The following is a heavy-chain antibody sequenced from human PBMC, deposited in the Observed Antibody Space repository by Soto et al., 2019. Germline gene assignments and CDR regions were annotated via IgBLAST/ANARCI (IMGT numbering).Heavy chain of an antibody. CDR2: IYPGDSDT. CDR3: ARRHHPWLKELDY. J-gene: IGHJ4*02. D-gene: IGHD6-19*01. Sequence: GESLKISCKGSGYSFTSYWIGWVRQMPGKGLEWMGIIYPGDSDTRYSPSFQGQVTISADKSISTAYLQWSSLKASDTAMYYWARRHHPWLKELDYWGQGTRVTVAS. CDR1: GYSFTSYW. V-gene: IGHV5-51*01.